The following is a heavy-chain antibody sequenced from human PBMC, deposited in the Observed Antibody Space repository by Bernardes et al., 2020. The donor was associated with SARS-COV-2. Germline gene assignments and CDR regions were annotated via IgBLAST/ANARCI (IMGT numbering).Heavy chain of an antibody. CDR1: GFTFSSYA. CDR2: ISSSGSPT. D-gene: IGHD1-26*01. Sequence: GGSLRLSCAASGFTFSSYALTWVRQAPGKGLEWVSIISSSGSPTFYADSVKGRFTISRDNSKNTLYLQMNSLRDEDTAVYYCAKRLSGNNPFDYWGQGTLVTVSS. CDR3: AKRLSGNNPFDY. V-gene: IGHV3-23*01. J-gene: IGHJ4*02.